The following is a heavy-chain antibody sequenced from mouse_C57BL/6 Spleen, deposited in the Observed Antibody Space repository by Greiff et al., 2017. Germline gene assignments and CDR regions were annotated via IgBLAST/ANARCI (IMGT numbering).Heavy chain of an antibody. Sequence: VQLQQSGAELVRPGTSVKVSCKASGYAFTNYLIEWVKQRPGQGLEWIGVINPGSGGTNYNEKFKGKATLTADKSSSTAYMQLSRLTSEDSAVYFCARERNYGTFFDYWGQGTTLTVSS. D-gene: IGHD1-1*01. J-gene: IGHJ2*01. CDR3: ARERNYGTFFDY. CDR1: GYAFTNYL. CDR2: INPGSGGT. V-gene: IGHV1-54*01.